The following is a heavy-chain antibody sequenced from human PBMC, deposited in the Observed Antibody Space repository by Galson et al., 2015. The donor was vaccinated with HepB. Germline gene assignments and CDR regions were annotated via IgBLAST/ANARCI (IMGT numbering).Heavy chain of an antibody. J-gene: IGHJ6*02. D-gene: IGHD2-2*02. CDR1: GYTFRTYA. Sequence: SVKVSCKASGYTFRTYAMHWVRQAPGQGLEWMGWINAANGNTKYSKKFQGRVSIGRDTSASTAYMELSSLRSEDTAVYYCARDRKKYQLLYSGYHYGMDVWGQGTTVTVPS. CDR3: ARDRKKYQLLYSGYHYGMDV. V-gene: IGHV1-3*01. CDR2: INAANGNT.